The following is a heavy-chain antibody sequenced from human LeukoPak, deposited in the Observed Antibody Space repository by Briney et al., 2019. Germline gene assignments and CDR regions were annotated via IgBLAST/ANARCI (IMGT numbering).Heavy chain of an antibody. CDR3: AGGEPDAFNI. Sequence: PSETLSLTCTVSGGSISSSSYYWGWIRQPPGKGLEWIGSIYYSGSTNYNPSLKSRVTISVDTSKNQFSLKLSSVTAADTAVYYCAGGEPDAFNIWGQGTMVTVSS. CDR2: IYYSGST. J-gene: IGHJ3*02. CDR1: GGSISSSSYY. V-gene: IGHV4-39*07. D-gene: IGHD4-17*01.